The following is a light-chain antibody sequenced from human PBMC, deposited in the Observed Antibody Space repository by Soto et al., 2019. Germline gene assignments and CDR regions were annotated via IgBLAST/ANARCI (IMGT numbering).Light chain of an antibody. CDR1: QTVSSK. Sequence: EIVLTQSPATLSSSPGERATLSCRASQTVSSKLAWYQHKPGQAPRLLIYDTSNRATGIPARFSGSGSGTDFTLTISCLEPEDFAVYYCHQRKSWPRTFGQGTKVDIK. V-gene: IGKV3-11*01. J-gene: IGKJ1*01. CDR3: HQRKSWPRT. CDR2: DTS.